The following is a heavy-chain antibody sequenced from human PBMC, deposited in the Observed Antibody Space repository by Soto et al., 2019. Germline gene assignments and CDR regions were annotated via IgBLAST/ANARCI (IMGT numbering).Heavy chain of an antibody. CDR1: GGSISSGDYY. D-gene: IGHD3-3*01. J-gene: IGHJ6*02. V-gene: IGHV4-30-4*01. CDR2: IYYSGST. CDR3: ARASRITIFGVVTVYYYYGMDV. Sequence: SETLSLTCTVSGGSISSGDYYWSWIRQPPGKGLEWIGYIYYSGSTYYNPSLKSRVTISVDTSKNQFSLKLSSVTAADTAVYYCARASRITIFGVVTVYYYYGMDVWGQGTTVTVSS.